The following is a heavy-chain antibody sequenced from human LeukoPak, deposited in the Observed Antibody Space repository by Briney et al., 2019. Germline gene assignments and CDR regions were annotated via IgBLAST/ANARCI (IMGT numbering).Heavy chain of an antibody. Sequence: PSETLSLTCAVYDGSLSGYYWSWIRQPPGKGLEWIGYIYYSGSTNYNPSLKSRVTISVDTSKNQFSLKLSSVTAADTAVYYCARGRIAGYYTDAFDIWGQGTMVTVSS. J-gene: IGHJ3*02. D-gene: IGHD3-22*01. CDR1: DGSLSGYY. CDR2: IYYSGST. CDR3: ARGRIAGYYTDAFDI. V-gene: IGHV4-59*01.